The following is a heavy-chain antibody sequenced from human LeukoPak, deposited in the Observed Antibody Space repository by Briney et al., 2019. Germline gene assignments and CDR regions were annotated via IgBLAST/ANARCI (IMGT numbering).Heavy chain of an antibody. D-gene: IGHD6-19*01. CDR3: ARGSEQWLPHRGFDY. CDR1: GFTFSSYW. Sequence: PGGSLRLSCAASGFTFSSYWMSWVRQAPGKGLEWVANIKQDGSEKYYVDSVKGRFTISRDNAKNSLYLQMNSLRAEDTAVYYCARGSEQWLPHRGFDYWGQGTLVTVSS. CDR2: IKQDGSEK. V-gene: IGHV3-7*01. J-gene: IGHJ4*02.